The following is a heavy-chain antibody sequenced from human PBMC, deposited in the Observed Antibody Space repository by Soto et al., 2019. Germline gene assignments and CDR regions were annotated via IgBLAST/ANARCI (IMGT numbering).Heavy chain of an antibody. CDR1: GFTFSSYS. Sequence: PGGSLRLSCAASGFTFSSYSMNWVRQAPGKGLEWVSSISSSSSYIYYADSVKGRFTISRDNAKNSLYLQMNSLRAEDTAVYYCARVGCSGGSCYSDYYYGMDVWCQGTTVTSP. D-gene: IGHD2-15*01. CDR2: ISSSSSYI. CDR3: ARVGCSGGSCYSDYYYGMDV. V-gene: IGHV3-21*01. J-gene: IGHJ6*02.